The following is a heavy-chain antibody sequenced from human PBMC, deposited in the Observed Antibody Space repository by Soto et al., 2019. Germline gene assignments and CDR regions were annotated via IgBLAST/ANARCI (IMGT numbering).Heavy chain of an antibody. V-gene: IGHV3-53*01. D-gene: IGHD3-22*01. CDR3: ARFDPGYYYDSSGYPEDY. Sequence: EVQLVESGGGLIQPGGSLRLSCAASGFTVSSNYMSWVRQAPGKGLEWVSVIYSGGSTYYADSVKGRFTISRDNSKNTLYLQMNSLRAEDTAVYYCARFDPGYYYDSSGYPEDYWGQGTLVTVSS. J-gene: IGHJ4*02. CDR1: GFTVSSNY. CDR2: IYSGGST.